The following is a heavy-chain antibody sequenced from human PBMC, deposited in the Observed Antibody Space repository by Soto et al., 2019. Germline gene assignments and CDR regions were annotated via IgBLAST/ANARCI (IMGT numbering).Heavy chain of an antibody. Sequence: SVKVSCKASGGTFSSYAISWVRQAPGQGLEWMGGIIPIFGTANYAQKFQGRVTITADESTSTAYMELSSLRSEDTAVYYCARDVSGGYYYYGMDVWGQGTTVTISS. D-gene: IGHD1-26*01. CDR3: ARDVSGGYYYYGMDV. V-gene: IGHV1-69*13. CDR2: IIPIFGTA. J-gene: IGHJ6*02. CDR1: GGTFSSYA.